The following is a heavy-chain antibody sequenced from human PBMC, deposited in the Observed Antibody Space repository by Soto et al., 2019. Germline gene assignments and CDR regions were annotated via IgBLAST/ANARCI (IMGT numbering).Heavy chain of an antibody. CDR1: GFDFSNYV. V-gene: IGHV3-30*18. CDR3: AKVREDIVLLVALDY. D-gene: IGHD2-8*01. J-gene: IGHJ4*02. Sequence: WRSLRLSCAASGFDFSNYVLHWVRQAPGKGLEWVAVMSFDGSDIYYADSVKGRFTISRDNSKNTLYLQMNNLRPEDTAVYYSAKVREDIVLLVALDYWGQGTLVTVSS. CDR2: MSFDGSDI.